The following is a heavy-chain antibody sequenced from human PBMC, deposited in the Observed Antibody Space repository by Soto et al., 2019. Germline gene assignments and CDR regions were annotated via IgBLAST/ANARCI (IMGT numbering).Heavy chain of an antibody. CDR1: GGSISSGGYY. V-gene: IGHV4-31*03. D-gene: IGHD6-13*01. CDR3: ARDGDSSSWYPGAGMDV. CDR2: IYYSGIT. J-gene: IGHJ6*04. Sequence: QVQLQESGPGLVKPSQTLSLTCTVSGGSISSGGYYWSWIRQHPEKGLGWIGYIYYSGITYYNPSLKSRVTISVDTFKNQFSLKLSSVTAADTAVYYCARDGDSSSWYPGAGMDVWGEGTTVTVSS.